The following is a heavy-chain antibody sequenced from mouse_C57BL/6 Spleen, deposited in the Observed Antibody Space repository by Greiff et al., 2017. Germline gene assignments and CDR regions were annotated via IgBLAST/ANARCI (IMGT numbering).Heavy chain of an antibody. V-gene: IGHV5-17*01. Sequence: DVMLVESGGGLVKPGGSLKLSCAASGFTFSDYGMHWVRQAPEKGLEWVAYISSGSSTIYYADTVKGRFTISRDNAKNTLFLQMTSLRSEDTAMYYCARRSLYGYYAMDYWGQGTSVTVSS. D-gene: IGHD1-1*01. CDR2: ISSGSSTI. J-gene: IGHJ4*01. CDR3: ARRSLYGYYAMDY. CDR1: GFTFSDYG.